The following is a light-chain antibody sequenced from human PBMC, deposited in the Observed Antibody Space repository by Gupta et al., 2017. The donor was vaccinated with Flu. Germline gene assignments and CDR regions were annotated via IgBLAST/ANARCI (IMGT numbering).Light chain of an antibody. CDR3: QQRSNWPS. Sequence: EIVLTQSPATMSLSPGERATLSCRASQSVSSYLAWYKHKAGQAPRLLIYDASNRATGIPDRFSGSGSGTDFTLTISSLEPEDFAVYYCQQRSNWPSFGPGTKVDIK. J-gene: IGKJ3*01. CDR2: DAS. V-gene: IGKV3-11*01. CDR1: QSVSSY.